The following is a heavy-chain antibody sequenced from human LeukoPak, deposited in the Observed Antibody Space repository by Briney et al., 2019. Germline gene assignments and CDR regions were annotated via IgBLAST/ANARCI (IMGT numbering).Heavy chain of an antibody. CDR3: ARDPTTTGYSSGWLTFFDY. V-gene: IGHV3-21*01. CDR2: ISSSSSYI. Sequence: GGSLRLSCAASGFRFNTYWMSWVRQAPGKGLEWVSSISSSSSYIYYADSVKGRFTISRDNAKNSLYLQMNSLRAEDTAVYYCARDPTTTGYSSGWLTFFDYWGQGTLVTVSS. D-gene: IGHD6-19*01. CDR1: GFRFNTYW. J-gene: IGHJ4*02.